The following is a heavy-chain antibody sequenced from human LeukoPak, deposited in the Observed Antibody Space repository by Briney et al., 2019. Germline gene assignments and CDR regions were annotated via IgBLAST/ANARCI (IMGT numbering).Heavy chain of an antibody. CDR1: GGSISPYY. CDR2: IYHSGNT. J-gene: IGHJ4*02. Sequence: SETLSLTCTVSGGSISPYYWSWIRQPPGKGLEWLGYIYHSGNTDYNPSLKSRVPIPVDTSKNQFSLKLSSVTAADTAVYYCARSTGTTMFIDYWGQGTLVTVSS. D-gene: IGHD3-10*02. V-gene: IGHV4-59*01. CDR3: ARSTGTTMFIDY.